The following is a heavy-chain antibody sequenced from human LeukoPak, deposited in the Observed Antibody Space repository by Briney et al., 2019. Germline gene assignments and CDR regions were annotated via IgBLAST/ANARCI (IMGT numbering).Heavy chain of an antibody. J-gene: IGHJ4*02. D-gene: IGHD4-17*01. CDR1: GGTFSNYG. Sequence: SVKVSFKASGGTFSNYGFSWVRQAPGQGLEWMGGIIPIFDTANYAQKFLGSVTITADESTSTLYMELTSLTSEDTAVYYCARDGDSADYTNYFDYGGQGTLVTVSA. V-gene: IGHV1-69*13. CDR2: IIPIFDTA. CDR3: ARDGDSADYTNYFDY.